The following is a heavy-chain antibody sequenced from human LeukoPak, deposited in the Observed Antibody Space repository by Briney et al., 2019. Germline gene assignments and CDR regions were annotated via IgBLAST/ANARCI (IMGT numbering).Heavy chain of an antibody. D-gene: IGHD6-13*01. V-gene: IGHV4-4*07. J-gene: IGHJ4*02. CDR3: ARVGIAAAKGGIDY. CDR1: GGSIKTFY. CDR2: VFTSGST. Sequence: PSETLSLTCTVSGGSIKTFYWTWIRQPAGKGLEWIGRVFTSGSTNYNPSLKSRVTISVDTSKNQFSLKLSSVTAADTAVYYCARVGIAAAKGGIDYWGQGTLVTVSS.